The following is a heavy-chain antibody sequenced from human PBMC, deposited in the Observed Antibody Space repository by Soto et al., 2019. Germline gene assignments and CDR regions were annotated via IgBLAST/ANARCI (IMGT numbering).Heavy chain of an antibody. CDR2: ISSSSSYI. Sequence: EVQLVESGGGLVKPGGSLRLSCAASGFTFSSYSMNWVHQAPGKGLEWVSSISSSSSYIYYADSVKGRFTISRDNAKNSLYLQMNSLRAEDTAVYYCARVGGQIVPGFDYWGQGTLVTVSS. D-gene: IGHD6-6*01. V-gene: IGHV3-21*01. CDR3: ARVGGQIVPGFDY. J-gene: IGHJ4*02. CDR1: GFTFSSYS.